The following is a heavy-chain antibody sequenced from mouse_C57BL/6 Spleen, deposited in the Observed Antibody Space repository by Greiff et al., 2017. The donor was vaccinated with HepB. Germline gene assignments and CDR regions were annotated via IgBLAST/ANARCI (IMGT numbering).Heavy chain of an antibody. Sequence: LVESGAELVRPGASVTLSCKASGYTFTDYEMHWVKQTPVHGLEWIGAIDPETGGTAYNQKFKGKAILTADKSSSTAYMELRSLTSEDSAVYYCTRKDGYYFYYAMDYWGQGTSVTVSS. CDR3: TRKDGYYFYYAMDY. CDR2: IDPETGGT. J-gene: IGHJ4*01. CDR1: GYTFTDYE. D-gene: IGHD2-3*01. V-gene: IGHV1-15*01.